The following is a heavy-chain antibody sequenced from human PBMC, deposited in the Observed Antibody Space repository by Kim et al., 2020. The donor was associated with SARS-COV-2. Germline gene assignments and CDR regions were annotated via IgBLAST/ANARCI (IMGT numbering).Heavy chain of an antibody. D-gene: IGHD5-12*01. CDR3: ARVTDSGYDLRTSYFDY. V-gene: IGHV1-69*01. J-gene: IGHJ4*02. Sequence: QGRVTITADESTSTAYMELSSLRSEDTAVYYCARVTDSGYDLRTSYFDYWGQGTLVTVSS.